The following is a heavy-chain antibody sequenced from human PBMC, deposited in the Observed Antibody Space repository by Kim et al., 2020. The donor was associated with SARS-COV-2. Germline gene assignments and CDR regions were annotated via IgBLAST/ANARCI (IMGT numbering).Heavy chain of an antibody. CDR1: GGSISSGSYY. CDR2: IYTSGST. CDR3: ARELDSSGPENPRSDGLIDY. Sequence: SETLSLTCTVSGGSISSGSYYWSWIRQPAGKGLEWIGRIYTSGSTNYNPYLKSRVTISVDTSKNQFSLKLSSVTAADTAVYYCARELDSSGPENPRSDGLIDYWGQGTLVTGSS. J-gene: IGHJ4*02. V-gene: IGHV4-61*02. D-gene: IGHD3-22*01.